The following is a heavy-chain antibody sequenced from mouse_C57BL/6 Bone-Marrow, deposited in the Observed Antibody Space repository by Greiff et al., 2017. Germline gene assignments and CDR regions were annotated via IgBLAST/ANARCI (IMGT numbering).Heavy chain of an antibody. Sequence: QVQLQQSGAELARPGASVKLSCKASGYTFTSYGISWVKQRSGQGLEWIGEFYPRSGNTYYNEKFKGKATLTADKSSSTAYMELRSMTSEDSAVYFCARLGSYYAMDYWGQGTSVTVSS. CDR3: ARLGSYYAMDY. CDR1: GYTFTSYG. V-gene: IGHV1-81*01. J-gene: IGHJ4*01. CDR2: FYPRSGNT.